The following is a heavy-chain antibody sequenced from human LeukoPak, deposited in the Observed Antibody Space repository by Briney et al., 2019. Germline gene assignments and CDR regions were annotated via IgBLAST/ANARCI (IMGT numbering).Heavy chain of an antibody. CDR2: IYHSGST. Sequence: SETLSLTCTVSGYSISSGYYWGWIRQPPGKGLEWIGSIYHSGSTYYNPSLKSRVTISRDTSKNQFSLKLSSVTAADTAVYYCARVVLRYFDWLLIDNWFDPWVQGTLVTVSS. V-gene: IGHV4-38-2*02. D-gene: IGHD3-9*01. CDR3: ARVVLRYFDWLLIDNWFDP. J-gene: IGHJ5*02. CDR1: GYSISSGYY.